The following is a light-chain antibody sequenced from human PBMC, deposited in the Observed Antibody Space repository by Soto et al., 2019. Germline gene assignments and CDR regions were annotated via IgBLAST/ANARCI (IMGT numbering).Light chain of an antibody. V-gene: IGLV3-1*01. Sequence: SYELTQPPSVTVSPGQTASITCSGDNLGDKFVCWYQQRPGQSPVLVIFQDSKRPSGIPERFSGSNSGNTATLTISGTHAMDEADYSCQAWDSGIVVFGGGTQLTVL. CDR1: NLGDKF. CDR2: QDS. CDR3: QAWDSGIVV. J-gene: IGLJ3*02.